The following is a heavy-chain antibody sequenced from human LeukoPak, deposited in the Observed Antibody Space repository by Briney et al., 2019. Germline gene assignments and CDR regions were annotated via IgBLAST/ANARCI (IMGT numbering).Heavy chain of an antibody. CDR1: GDSLNSYY. CDR2: IFYSGST. J-gene: IGHJ4*02. Sequence: SETVSLTCTVSGDSLNSYYWTWIRQPPGGGLQWIGYIFYSGSTNYNASLRSRVAISVDTSKNQFSLKLTSVTAADTAVYYCAGRAARFFDYWGQGILVTVSS. V-gene: IGHV4-59*01. CDR3: AGRAARFFDY. D-gene: IGHD6-25*01.